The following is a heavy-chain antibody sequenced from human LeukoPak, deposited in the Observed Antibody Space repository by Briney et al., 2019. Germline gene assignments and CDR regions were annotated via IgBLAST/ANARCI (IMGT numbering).Heavy chain of an antibody. V-gene: IGHV3-30*18. CDR1: GFTFSTYG. J-gene: IGHJ4*02. Sequence: GGSLRLSCAASGFTFSTYGMHWVRQAPGTGLEWVAIVSYDGSNKYYADSVRGRFTISRDNSKKTLYLEMNSLRAEDTAVYYCAKDLAGGYSYGLDYWGQGTLVTVSS. CDR2: VSYDGSNK. D-gene: IGHD5-18*01. CDR3: AKDLAGGYSYGLDY.